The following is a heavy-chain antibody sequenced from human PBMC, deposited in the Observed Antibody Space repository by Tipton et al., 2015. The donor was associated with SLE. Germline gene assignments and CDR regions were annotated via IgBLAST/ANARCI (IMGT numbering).Heavy chain of an antibody. D-gene: IGHD6-13*01. V-gene: IGHV4-59*12. J-gene: IGHJ4*02. CDR1: GGSISSYY. CDR2: IYYSGST. Sequence: TLSLTCSVSGGSISSYYWSWIRQPPGEGLEWIGYIYYSGSTNYNPSLKSRVTISVDTSKNQFSLKLSTETAADTAVYYCARDVIAAAGALDYWGQGTLVTVSS. CDR3: ARDVIAAAGALDY.